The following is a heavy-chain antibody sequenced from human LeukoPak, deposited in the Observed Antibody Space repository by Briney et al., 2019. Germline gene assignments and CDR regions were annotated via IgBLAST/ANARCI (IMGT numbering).Heavy chain of an antibody. V-gene: IGHV3-23*01. J-gene: IGHJ4*02. D-gene: IGHD3-16*01. CDR2: ISGSGGST. CDR3: AKALYETYYYFDY. Sequence: GGSLRLSCAASGFTFSSYAMSWVRQAPGKGLEWVSTISGSGGSTYYADSVKGRFTISRDNSKNTLYLQMNSLRAEDTAVYYCAKALYETYYYFDYWGQGTLVTVSS. CDR1: GFTFSSYA.